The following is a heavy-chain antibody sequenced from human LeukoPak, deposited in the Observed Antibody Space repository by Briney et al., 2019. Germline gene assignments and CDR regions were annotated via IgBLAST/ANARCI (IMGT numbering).Heavy chain of an antibody. Sequence: SETLPHTRSVSGGSSRSLFWSWIRQPPGKGLEWIGYMYYSGSTNYNPSLKSRVTISVDTSKNQFSLKLSSVTAADTAVYYCARFGGPTVTTRYFDYWGQGTLVTVSS. V-gene: IGHV4-59*08. D-gene: IGHD4-17*01. CDR1: GGSSRSLF. CDR2: MYYSGST. CDR3: ARFGGPTVTTRYFDY. J-gene: IGHJ4*03.